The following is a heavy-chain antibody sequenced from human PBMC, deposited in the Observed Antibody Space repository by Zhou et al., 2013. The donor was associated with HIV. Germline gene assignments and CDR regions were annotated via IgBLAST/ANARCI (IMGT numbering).Heavy chain of an antibody. CDR2: IIPIFGTA. J-gene: IGHJ4*02. D-gene: IGHD6-13*01. V-gene: IGHV1-69*01. CDR1: GGTFSSHV. CDR3: ARKSTLVPFDY. Sequence: QVQMVQSGAEVKKTGSSVKVSCKASGGTFSSHVISWVRQAPGQGLEWMGGIIPIFGTANYAQKFQGRVTITADESTSTAYMELSSLRSEDTAVYYCARKSTLVPFDYWGQGTLVTVSS.